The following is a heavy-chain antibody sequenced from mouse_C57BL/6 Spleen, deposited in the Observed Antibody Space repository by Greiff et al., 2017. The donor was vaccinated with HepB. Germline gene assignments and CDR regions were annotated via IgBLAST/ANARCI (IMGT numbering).Heavy chain of an antibody. V-gene: IGHV1-69*01. CDR1: GYTFTSYW. CDR3: ARLLRGLDY. Sequence: VKLQQPGAELVMPGASVKLSCKASGYTFTSYWMHWVKQRPGQGLEWIGEIDPSDSYTNYNQKFKGKSTLTVDKSSSTAYMQLSSLTSEDSAVYYCARLLRGLDYWGQGTTLTVSS. CDR2: IDPSDSYT. J-gene: IGHJ2*01. D-gene: IGHD1-1*01.